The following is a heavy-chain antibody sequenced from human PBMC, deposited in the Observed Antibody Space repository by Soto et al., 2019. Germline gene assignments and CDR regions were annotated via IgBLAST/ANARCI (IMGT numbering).Heavy chain of an antibody. V-gene: IGHV3-23*01. CDR3: AKDQGSSWYEIDY. D-gene: IGHD6-13*01. J-gene: IGHJ4*02. CDR2: ISGSGGST. CDR1: GFTFSNYA. Sequence: EVQLLESGGGLVQPGGSLRLSCAASGFTFSNYAVTWVRQAPGKGLEWVSTISGSGGSTYYADSVKGRFTISRDNSKNTQYLQMNSLGAEDTAVYYCAKDQGSSWYEIDYWGQGTLVTVSS.